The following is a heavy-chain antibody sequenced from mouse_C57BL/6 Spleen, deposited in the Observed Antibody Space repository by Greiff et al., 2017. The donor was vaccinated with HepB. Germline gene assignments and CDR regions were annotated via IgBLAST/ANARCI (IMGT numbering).Heavy chain of an antibody. V-gene: IGHV5-6*01. CDR1: GFTFSSYG. D-gene: IGHD1-1*01. J-gene: IGHJ2*01. CDR3: ARQITVVADY. CDR2: ISSGGSYT. Sequence: EVQLVESGGDLVKPGGSLKLSCAASGFTFSSYGMSWVRQTPDKRLEWVATISSGGSYTYYPDSVKGRFTISRDNAKNTLYLQMSSLKSEDTALYYCARQITVVADYWGQGTTLTVSS.